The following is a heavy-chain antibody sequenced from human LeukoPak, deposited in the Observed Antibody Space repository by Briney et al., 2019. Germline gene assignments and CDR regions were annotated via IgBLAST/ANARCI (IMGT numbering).Heavy chain of an antibody. J-gene: IGHJ6*02. Sequence: GRSLRLSCAASGFTFDDYAMHWVRQAPGKGLEWVSGISWNSGSIGYADSVKGRFTISRDNSKNTLYLQMNSLRAEDTAVYYCARTPRDYYYGMDVWGQGTTVTVSS. CDR2: ISWNSGSI. CDR1: GFTFDDYA. CDR3: ARTPRDYYYGMDV. D-gene: IGHD1-14*01. V-gene: IGHV3-9*01.